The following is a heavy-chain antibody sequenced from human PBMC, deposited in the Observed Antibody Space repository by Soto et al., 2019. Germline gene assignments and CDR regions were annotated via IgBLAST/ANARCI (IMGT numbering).Heavy chain of an antibody. CDR3: ARRGYCGGDCHMPWYNWFDP. Sequence: SETLSLTCTVSGGSISSYYWSWIRQPPGKGLEWIGYIYYSGSTNYNPSLKSRVTISVDTSKNQFSLKLSSVTAADTAVYYCARRGYCGGDCHMPWYNWFDPWGQGTLVTVSS. CDR1: GGSISSYY. V-gene: IGHV4-59*08. D-gene: IGHD2-21*01. CDR2: IYYSGST. J-gene: IGHJ5*02.